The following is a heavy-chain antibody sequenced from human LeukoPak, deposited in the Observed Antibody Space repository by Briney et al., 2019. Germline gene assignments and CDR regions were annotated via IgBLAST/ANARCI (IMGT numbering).Heavy chain of an antibody. D-gene: IGHD1-26*01. CDR2: IIPIFGTA. Sequence: ASVKVSCKAFGGTFSSYAISWVRQAPGQRLEWMGGIIPIFGTANYAQNFQGRVTITSDASRSTAYMELNSLKSDDTAMYFCARVHRWMGEIRLGDTASDIWGQGTMVIVSS. CDR1: GGTFSSYA. CDR3: ARVHRWMGEIRLGDTASDI. V-gene: IGHV1-69*13. J-gene: IGHJ3*02.